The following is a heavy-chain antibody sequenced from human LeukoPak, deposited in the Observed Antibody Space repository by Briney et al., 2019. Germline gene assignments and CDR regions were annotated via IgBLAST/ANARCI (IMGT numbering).Heavy chain of an antibody. CDR1: GFTFSSYW. Sequence: GGSLRLSCAASGFTFSSYWMSWVRQAPGKGLEWVSAISGSGGSTYYADSVKGRFTISRDNSKNTLYLQMNSLRAEDTAVYYCAKEWRGQIEYNWFDPWGQGTLVTVSS. CDR3: AKEWRGQIEYNWFDP. J-gene: IGHJ5*02. CDR2: ISGSGGST. D-gene: IGHD3-3*01. V-gene: IGHV3-23*01.